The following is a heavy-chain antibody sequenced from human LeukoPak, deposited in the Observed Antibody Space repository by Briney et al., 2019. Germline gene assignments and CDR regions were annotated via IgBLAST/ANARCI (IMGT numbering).Heavy chain of an antibody. Sequence: GGSLRLSCAASGFTFSSYAMHWVRQAPGKGLEYVSAISSNGGSTYYANSVKGRFTISRDNSKNTLYLQMGSLRAEDMAVYYCARARYSYGPPDFDYWGQGTLVTVSS. D-gene: IGHD5-18*01. J-gene: IGHJ4*02. V-gene: IGHV3-64*01. CDR1: GFTFSSYA. CDR2: ISSNGGST. CDR3: ARARYSYGPPDFDY.